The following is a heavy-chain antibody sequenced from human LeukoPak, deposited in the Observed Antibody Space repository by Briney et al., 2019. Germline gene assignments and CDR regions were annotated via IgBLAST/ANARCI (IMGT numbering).Heavy chain of an antibody. J-gene: IGHJ5*02. D-gene: IGHD3-3*01. CDR1: GGSFSGYC. CDR2: INHSGST. CDR3: ARGLGTIFGVVRYNWFDP. V-gene: IGHV4-34*01. Sequence: SETLSLTCAVYGGSFSGYCWSWIRQPPGKGLEWIGEINHSGSTNYNPSLKSRVTISVDTSKNQFSLKLSSVTAADTAVYYCARGLGTIFGVVRYNWFDPWGQGTLVTVSS.